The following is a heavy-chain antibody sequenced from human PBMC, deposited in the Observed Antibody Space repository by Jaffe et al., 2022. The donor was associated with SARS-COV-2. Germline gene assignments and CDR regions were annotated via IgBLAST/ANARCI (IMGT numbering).Heavy chain of an antibody. CDR2: INHSGST. D-gene: IGHD3-10*01. CDR3: ARSLYYGSGSYYNGKVSDY. V-gene: IGHV4-34*01. J-gene: IGHJ4*02. CDR1: GGSFSGYY. Sequence: QVQLQQWGAGLLKPSETLSLTCAVYGGSFSGYYWSWIRQPPGKGLEWIGEINHSGSTNYNPSLKSRVTISVDTSKNQFSLKLSSVTAADTAVYYCARSLYYGSGSYYNGKVSDYWGQGTLVTVSS.